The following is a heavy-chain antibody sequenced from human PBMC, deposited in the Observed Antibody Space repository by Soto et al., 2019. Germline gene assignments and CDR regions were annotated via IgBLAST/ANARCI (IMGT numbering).Heavy chain of an antibody. CDR2: IWYDGSNK. J-gene: IGHJ4*02. D-gene: IGHD6-19*01. CDR1: GFTFSSYG. V-gene: IGHV3-33*01. CDR3: AREGWGHGGNDY. Sequence: GGSLRLSCAASGFTFSSYGMHWVRQAPGKGLEWVAVIWYDGSNKYYADSVKGRFTISRDNSKNTLYLQMNSLRAEDTAVYYCAREGWGHGGNDYWGQGTLVTVSS.